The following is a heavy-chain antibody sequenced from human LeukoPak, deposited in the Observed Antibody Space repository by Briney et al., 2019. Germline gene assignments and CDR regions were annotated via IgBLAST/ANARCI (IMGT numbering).Heavy chain of an antibody. Sequence: ASVKVSCKASGYTFTSYDINWVRQATGQGLEWMGWMNPNSGNTGYAQKFQGRVTMTRNTSISTAYMELSSLRSEDTAVYYCAAASPRYYYYYYMDAWGKGTTVTVSS. V-gene: IGHV1-8*01. J-gene: IGHJ6*03. CDR1: GYTFTSYD. CDR2: MNPNSGNT. D-gene: IGHD6-25*01. CDR3: AAASPRYYYYYYMDA.